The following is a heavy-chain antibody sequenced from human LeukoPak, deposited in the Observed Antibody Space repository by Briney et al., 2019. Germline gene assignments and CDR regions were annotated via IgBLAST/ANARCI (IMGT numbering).Heavy chain of an antibody. CDR3: ARGRVYFRDLTSLRGVIPFDS. CDR2: INHSGHT. CDR1: GGSLTTHW. V-gene: IGHV4-34*01. D-gene: IGHD3-10*01. J-gene: IGHJ4*02. Sequence: SETLSLTCAVYGGSLTTHWWTWIRQSAGRGLDWVGEINHSGHTNYNPSFESRLTVSIDKSKNQFSLRLSSVTAADTAIYYCARGRVYFRDLTSLRGVIPFDSWGQGTPVIVSS.